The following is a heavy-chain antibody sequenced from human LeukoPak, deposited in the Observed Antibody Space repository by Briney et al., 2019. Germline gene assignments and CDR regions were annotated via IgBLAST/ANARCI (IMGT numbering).Heavy chain of an antibody. CDR3: AREEAAAGSPGNAFDI. V-gene: IGHV4-34*01. CDR1: GGSFSGYY. D-gene: IGHD6-13*01. CDR2: INHSGST. Sequence: PSETLSLTCAVYGGSFSGYYWSWIRQPPGKGLEWIGEINHSGSTNYNPPLKSRVTISVDTSKNQFSLKLSSVTAADTAVYYCAREEAAAGSPGNAFDIWGQGTMVTVSS. J-gene: IGHJ3*02.